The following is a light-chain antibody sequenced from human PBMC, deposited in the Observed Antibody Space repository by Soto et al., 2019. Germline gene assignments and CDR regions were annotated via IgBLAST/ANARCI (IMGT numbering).Light chain of an antibody. Sequence: QSALTQPASVSGSPGQSITISCTGSNSDVGAYNYVSWYQQHPGKAPKLMIYDVSSRPSGVSNRFSGSKSGNTASLPISGLQAEDEADYYCSSYKTGSPLGVFGGGTKLTVL. J-gene: IGLJ3*02. V-gene: IGLV2-14*01. CDR3: SSYKTGSPLGV. CDR2: DVS. CDR1: NSDVGAYNY.